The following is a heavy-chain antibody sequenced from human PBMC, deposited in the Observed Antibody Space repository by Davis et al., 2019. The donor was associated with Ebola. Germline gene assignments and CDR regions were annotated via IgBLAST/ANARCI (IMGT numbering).Heavy chain of an antibody. J-gene: IGHJ6*02. CDR1: GFTFTNST. CDR3: ASRLKAAGGMDV. CDR2: SRSSSGYI. D-gene: IGHD2-15*01. Sequence: PGGSLRLSCSSSGFTFTNSTITWVRPAPGRWLGWGASSRSSSGYIHYADSVKGRFTISRDNAKKSLYLQMNSLRVDDKEVYYCASRLKAAGGMDVWGQGTTVTVSS. V-gene: IGHV3-21*01.